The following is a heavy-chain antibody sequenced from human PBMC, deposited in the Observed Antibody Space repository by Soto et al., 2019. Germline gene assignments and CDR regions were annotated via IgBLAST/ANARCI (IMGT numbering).Heavy chain of an antibody. Sequence: PGGSLRLSCSASGFTFNSYAMHWVRQAPGKGLEFVSAISSYGADTYYADSVKGRFAISRDNSKNTLYLQMSSLRAEDTAVYYCARDPRDSSGWLVGFDYWGQGTLVTVSS. D-gene: IGHD6-19*01. V-gene: IGHV3-64D*06. CDR2: ISSYGADT. J-gene: IGHJ4*02. CDR1: GFTFNSYA. CDR3: ARDPRDSSGWLVGFDY.